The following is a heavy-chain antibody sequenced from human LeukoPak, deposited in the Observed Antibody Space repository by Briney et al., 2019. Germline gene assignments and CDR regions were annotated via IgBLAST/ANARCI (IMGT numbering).Heavy chain of an antibody. J-gene: IGHJ4*02. CDR1: GYTFTGYY. V-gene: IGHV1-2*02. D-gene: IGHD6-19*01. CDR3: ARGVAVAGRGLDYFDY. Sequence: ASVTVSCTASGYTFTGYYLHWVRQAPGQGLEWMGWINPNSGGTNYAQKFQGNVTMTRDTSISTAYMELNRLRSDDTAVYYCARGVAVAGRGLDYFDYWGQGTLVTVSS. CDR2: INPNSGGT.